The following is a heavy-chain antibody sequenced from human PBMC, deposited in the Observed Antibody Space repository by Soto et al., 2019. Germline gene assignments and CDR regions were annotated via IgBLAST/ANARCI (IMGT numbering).Heavy chain of an antibody. D-gene: IGHD1-26*01. Sequence: PGGSLRLSCAASGFTFSSYWMSWVRQAPGKGLEWVANIKQDGSGKYYVDAVKGRFTISRDNAKNSLYLQMNSPRAEDTAVYYCVGATIAGARNAIDVWRQGTTVTV. CDR2: IKQDGSGK. CDR1: GFTFSSYW. CDR3: VGATIAGARNAIDV. V-gene: IGHV3-7*01. J-gene: IGHJ6*02.